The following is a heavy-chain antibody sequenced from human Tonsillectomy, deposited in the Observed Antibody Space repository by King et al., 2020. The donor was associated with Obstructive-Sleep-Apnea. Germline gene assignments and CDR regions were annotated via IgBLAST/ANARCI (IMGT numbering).Heavy chain of an antibody. D-gene: IGHD5-18*01. J-gene: IGHJ6*02. V-gene: IGHV5-51*01. CDR1: GYSFINYW. Sequence: VQLVQSGAEVKKPGESLKISCKGSGYSFINYWIGWVRQMPGKGLEWMGIIYPGDSDTTYSPSFQGQVNFSADKSIRTAYLQWSSLKASDSAIYYCVRHGDSYAMDVWRQGTTVTVS. CDR2: IYPGDSDT. CDR3: VRHGDSYAMDV.